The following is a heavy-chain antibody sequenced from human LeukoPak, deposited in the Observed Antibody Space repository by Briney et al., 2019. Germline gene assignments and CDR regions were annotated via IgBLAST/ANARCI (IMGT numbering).Heavy chain of an antibody. CDR2: IQNDGSNE. J-gene: IGHJ6*03. CDR1: GFTFSSYG. Sequence: PGGSLRLSCAASGFTFSSYGMHWVRQAPGKGLEWVAYIQNDGSNEQYADSVKGRFSISRDSSKNILYLQMNSLRAEDTAVYYCAKGSGYEHNYYYYYMDVWGKGTTVTISS. CDR3: AKGSGYEHNYYYYYMDV. D-gene: IGHD5-12*01. V-gene: IGHV3-30*02.